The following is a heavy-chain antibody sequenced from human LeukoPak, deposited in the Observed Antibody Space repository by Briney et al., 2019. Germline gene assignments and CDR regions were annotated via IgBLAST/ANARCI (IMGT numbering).Heavy chain of an antibody. V-gene: IGHV3-74*01. CDR1: GFMFSSYW. CDR2: INRDDSTT. J-gene: IGHJ6*03. Sequence: PGGSLRFSCAASGFMFSSYWMHWVRQAPGKGLVWVSRINRDDSTTTYADSVKGRFTISRDNAKNTLYLQMNSLRAEDTAVYYCARDGTSSSGWYGTSYYYYYMDVWGTGTSVTVSS. CDR3: ARDGTSSSGWYGTSYYYYYMDV. D-gene: IGHD6-13*01.